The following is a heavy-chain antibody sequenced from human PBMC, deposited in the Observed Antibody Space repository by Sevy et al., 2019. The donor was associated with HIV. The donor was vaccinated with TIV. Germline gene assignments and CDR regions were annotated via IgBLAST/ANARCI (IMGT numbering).Heavy chain of an antibody. J-gene: IGHJ6*02. CDR3: TRGAGAADWGMDV. CDR2: IRSKAYGGTT. D-gene: IGHD2-15*01. V-gene: IGHV3-49*04. CDR1: GFTFDDYT. Sequence: GGSLRLSCRASGFTFDDYTMSWVRQAPGKGLEWVAFIRSKAYGGTTEYAASVKGRFTISRDESKSIAYLQMNSLKTEDTAVYYCTRGAGAADWGMDVWGQGTTVTVSS.